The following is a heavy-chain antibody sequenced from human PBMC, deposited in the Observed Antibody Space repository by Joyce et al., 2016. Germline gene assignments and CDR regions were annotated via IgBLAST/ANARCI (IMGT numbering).Heavy chain of an antibody. J-gene: IGHJ3*01. CDR3: ARGPMPPYAFDV. CDR1: GYSFSDSY. Sequence: QVNLVQSGAEVKKPGASVKVSCKASGYSFSDSYIHWVRQAPGQGLQWMGRINPDTGDTIYAQKFQDRVTLTRDTFISTVYMEVSRRRSDDTAVYFCARGPMPPYAFDVWGQGTLVTVST. CDR2: INPDTGDT. D-gene: IGHD2-2*01. V-gene: IGHV1-2*06.